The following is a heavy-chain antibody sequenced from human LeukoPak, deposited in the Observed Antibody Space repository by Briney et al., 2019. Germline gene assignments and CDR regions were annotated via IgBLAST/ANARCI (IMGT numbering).Heavy chain of an antibody. CDR1: GFTFSGYS. CDR2: ISSSSSTI. J-gene: IGHJ5*02. Sequence: GGSLRLSCADSGFTFSGYSMNWVRQAPGKGLEGVSYISSSSSTIYYADSVKGRFTMSRDNATQSPYLQMRSLRVEDTAVYYCARTNYAFWSRHNSFDPWGQGTLVTVSS. CDR3: ARTNYAFWSRHNSFDP. D-gene: IGHD3-3*01. V-gene: IGHV3-48*01.